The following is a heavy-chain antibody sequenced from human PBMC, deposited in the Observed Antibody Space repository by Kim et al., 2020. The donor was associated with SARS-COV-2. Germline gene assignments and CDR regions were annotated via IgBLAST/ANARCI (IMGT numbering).Heavy chain of an antibody. V-gene: IGHV3-23*01. CDR2: ISGSGDNT. Sequence: GGSLRLSCAASGFTFSTYAMNWVRQAPGKGLEWVSAISGSGDNTYYADSVKGRFTISRDNSKNTLYVQMNSLRAEDTAVYYCAGRRGSIYSMDVWGQGTTVTVSS. D-gene: IGHD2-15*01. J-gene: IGHJ6*02. CDR3: AGRRGSIYSMDV. CDR1: GFTFSTYA.